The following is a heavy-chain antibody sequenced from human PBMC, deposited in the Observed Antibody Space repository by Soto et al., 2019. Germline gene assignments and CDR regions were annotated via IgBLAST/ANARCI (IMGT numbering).Heavy chain of an antibody. Sequence: GGSLRLSCAASGFSFRDSDMSWVRQAPGQGPEWVSSISTTGENTYYADSVKGRFTISRDNSKNTLYLQMNSLRADDTAVYSCAKWDSNSWYDYWGQGT. V-gene: IGHV3-23*01. CDR2: ISTTGENT. CDR1: GFSFRDSD. J-gene: IGHJ4*02. CDR3: AKWDSNSWYDY. D-gene: IGHD6-13*01.